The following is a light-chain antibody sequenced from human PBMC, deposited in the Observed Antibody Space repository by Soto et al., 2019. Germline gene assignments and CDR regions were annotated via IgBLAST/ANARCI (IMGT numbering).Light chain of an antibody. V-gene: IGLV1-40*01. CDR1: SSNIGAGYD. CDR3: QSFDRSRTAWV. CDR2: GNT. J-gene: IGLJ3*02. Sequence: QSVLTQPPSVSGAPGQRGTISCTGSSSNIGAGYDVHWYQQLPGTAPTLLISGNTDRPSGVPDRFSGSTSGTSASLAITGLQNEDEADYYCQSFDRSRTAWVFGGGTQLTVL.